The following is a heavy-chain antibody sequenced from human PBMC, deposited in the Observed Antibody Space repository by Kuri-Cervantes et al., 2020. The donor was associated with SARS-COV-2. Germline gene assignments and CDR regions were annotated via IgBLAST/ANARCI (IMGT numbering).Heavy chain of an antibody. Sequence: ASVKVSCKASGYTFTGYYMHWVRQAPGQGLEWMGWINPNSGGTNYAQKFQGRGTMTRDTSISTAYMELSRLRSDDTAVYYCARASSIVVVPAAPFDYWGQGTLVTVSS. D-gene: IGHD2-2*01. CDR1: GYTFTGYY. CDR3: ARASSIVVVPAAPFDY. CDR2: INPNSGGT. V-gene: IGHV1-2*02. J-gene: IGHJ4*02.